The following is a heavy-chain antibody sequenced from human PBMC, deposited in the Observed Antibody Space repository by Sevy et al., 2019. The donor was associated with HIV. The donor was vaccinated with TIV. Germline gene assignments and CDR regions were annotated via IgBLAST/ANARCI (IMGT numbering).Heavy chain of an antibody. Sequence: GGSLRLSCTASGFTFSNYAIYWVRQVPGKGLECVSSISSGGGSRKYGHSVNGRFTISRDNSKNTVYLQMGSLRGEDLGLYYCVRGSCSSTSCPFDSWGQGTLVTVSS. CDR2: ISSGGGSR. CDR3: VRGSCSSTSCPFDS. CDR1: GFTFSNYA. J-gene: IGHJ4*02. V-gene: IGHV3-64*01. D-gene: IGHD2-2*01.